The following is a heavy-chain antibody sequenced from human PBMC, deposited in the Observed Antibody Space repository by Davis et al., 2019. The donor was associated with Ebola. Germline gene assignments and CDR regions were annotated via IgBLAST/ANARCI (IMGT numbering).Heavy chain of an antibody. V-gene: IGHV3-7*01. Sequence: GESLKISCAASGFTFSSYWMSWVRQAPGKGLEWVANIKQDGSEKYYVDSVKGRFTISRDNAKNSLYLQMNSLRAEDTAVYYCARDPEYYDFWSDYYHYYYGMDVWGQGTTVTVSS. J-gene: IGHJ6*02. D-gene: IGHD3-3*01. CDR3: ARDPEYYDFWSDYYHYYYGMDV. CDR2: IKQDGSEK. CDR1: GFTFSSYW.